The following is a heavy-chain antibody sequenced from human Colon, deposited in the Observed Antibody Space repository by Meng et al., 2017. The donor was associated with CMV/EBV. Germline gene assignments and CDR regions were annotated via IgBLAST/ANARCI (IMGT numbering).Heavy chain of an antibody. Sequence: QGHLQQWGAGLLKPSETLSLTCAFYGGSFSGYYWSWIRQPPGKGLEWIGEINHSGSTNYNPSLKSRVTISVDTSKNQFSLKLSSVTAADTAVYYCASILFAAAAGGWGGYWGQGTLVTVSS. CDR1: GGSFSGYY. CDR2: INHSGST. D-gene: IGHD6-13*01. CDR3: ASILFAAAAGGWGGY. V-gene: IGHV4-34*01. J-gene: IGHJ4*02.